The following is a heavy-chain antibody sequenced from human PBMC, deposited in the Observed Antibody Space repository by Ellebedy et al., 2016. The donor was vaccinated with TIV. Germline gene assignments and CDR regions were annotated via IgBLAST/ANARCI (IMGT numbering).Heavy chain of an antibody. CDR3: ARDAEMATPTITLDY. D-gene: IGHD5-24*01. V-gene: IGHV1-2*02. J-gene: IGHJ4*02. CDR2: INPNSGGT. Sequence: ASVKVSCXASGYTFTGYYMHWVRQAPGQGLEWMGWINPNSGGTNYAQKFQGRVTMTRDTSISTAYMELSRLRSDDTAVYYCARDAEMATPTITLDYWGQGTLVTVSS. CDR1: GYTFTGYY.